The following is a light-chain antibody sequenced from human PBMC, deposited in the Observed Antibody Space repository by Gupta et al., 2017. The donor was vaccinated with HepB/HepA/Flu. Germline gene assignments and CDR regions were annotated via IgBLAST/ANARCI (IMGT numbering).Light chain of an antibody. CDR3: CSDAGSYTWV. V-gene: IGLV2-11*01. CDR1: SSDVGGYKY. CDR2: DVT. J-gene: IGLJ3*02. Sequence: QSALTQPRSVSGSPGQSVTISCTGTSSDVGGYKYVSWYQQHPGKAPKLMIYDVTERPSGVPDRFSGSKSGNTASLTISGLQDEDEADYYCCSDAGSYTWVFGGGTKLTVL.